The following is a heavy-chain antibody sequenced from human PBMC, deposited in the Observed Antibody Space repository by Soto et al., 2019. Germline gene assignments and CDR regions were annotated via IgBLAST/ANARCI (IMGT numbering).Heavy chain of an antibody. J-gene: IGHJ4*02. V-gene: IGHV3-23*01. CDR1: GFTFSSYA. Sequence: PGGSLRLPWAASGFTFSSYAMIWVSQAPGKGLEWVSAISGSGGSTYYADSVKGRFTISRDNSKNTLYLQMNSLRAEDTAVYYCAKHPNRGIAAPGTILGFPYWVQGTLVTVSS. CDR2: ISGSGGST. D-gene: IGHD6-13*01. CDR3: AKHPNRGIAAPGTILGFPY.